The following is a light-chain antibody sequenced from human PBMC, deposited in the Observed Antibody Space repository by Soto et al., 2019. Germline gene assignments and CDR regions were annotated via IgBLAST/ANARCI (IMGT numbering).Light chain of an antibody. CDR1: QSISGY. CDR2: AAS. J-gene: IGKJ5*01. V-gene: IGKV1-39*01. Sequence: DIQMTQSPSSLYASLGDTFTITCLSSQSISGYLNWYQQKPGKAPKLLIYAASSLQSGVPSRFSGSGSGTHFTLTISSLQLEDFATYYCQQSFSTLVAFGQGTRLEI. CDR3: QQSFSTLVA.